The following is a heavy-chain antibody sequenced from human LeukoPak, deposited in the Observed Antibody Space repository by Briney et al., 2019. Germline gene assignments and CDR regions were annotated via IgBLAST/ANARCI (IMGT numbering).Heavy chain of an antibody. CDR3: VKDSPPRYSGSPPAY. CDR2: IKPDGSAQ. V-gene: IGHV3-7*04. Sequence: PGGSLRLSCATSGFTFSSNWMSWVRHVPGRGLDWVANIKPDGSAQYYAASVKGRFTVSRDNTKNSLYLQMNSLRVEDTAVYYCVKDSPPRYSGSPPAYWGQGTLVTVSS. CDR1: GFTFSSNW. J-gene: IGHJ4*02. D-gene: IGHD1-26*01.